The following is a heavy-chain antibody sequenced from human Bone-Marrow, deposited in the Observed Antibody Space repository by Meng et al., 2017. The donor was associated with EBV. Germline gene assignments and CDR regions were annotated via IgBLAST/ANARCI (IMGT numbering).Heavy chain of an antibody. CDR3: ARVALAVAGYFDY. D-gene: IGHD6-19*01. Sequence: QDSGPVLVKPSATLSLTCTVSGGSVSSGSYYWSWIRQPPGKGLEWIGYIYYSGSTNYNPSLKSRVTISVDTSKNQFSLKLSSVTAADTAVYYCARVALAVAGYFDYWGQGTLVTVSS. CDR1: GGSVSSGSYY. CDR2: IYYSGST. V-gene: IGHV4-61*01. J-gene: IGHJ4*02.